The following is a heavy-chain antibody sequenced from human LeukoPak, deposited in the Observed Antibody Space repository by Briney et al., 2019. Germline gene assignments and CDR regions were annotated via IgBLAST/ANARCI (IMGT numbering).Heavy chain of an antibody. CDR3: TTDTWYSAGH. CDR2: IKKDGSEK. CDR1: GFIFSGSW. J-gene: IGHJ4*02. D-gene: IGHD2-15*01. Sequence: GGSLRLSCTASGFIFSGSWMAWIRQAPGKGLEWVAIIKKDGSEKYYVDSMKGRFTISRDNAKNSLFLQMNSLRAEDTAIYYCTTDTWYSAGHWGQGTLVTVSS. V-gene: IGHV3-7*03.